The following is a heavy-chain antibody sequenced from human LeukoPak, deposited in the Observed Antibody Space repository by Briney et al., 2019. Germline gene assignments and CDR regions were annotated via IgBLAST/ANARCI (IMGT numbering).Heavy chain of an antibody. D-gene: IGHD3-22*01. V-gene: IGHV3-21*01. CDR3: ARELPGYDSSGSVDY. J-gene: IGHJ4*02. CDR1: GFTFSSYS. CDR2: ISSSSSYI. Sequence: PGGSLRLSCAASGFTFSSYSMTWVRQAPGKGLEWVSSISSSSSYIYYADSVKGRFTISRDNAKNSLYLQMNSLRAEDTAVYYCARELPGYDSSGSVDYWGQGTLVTVSS.